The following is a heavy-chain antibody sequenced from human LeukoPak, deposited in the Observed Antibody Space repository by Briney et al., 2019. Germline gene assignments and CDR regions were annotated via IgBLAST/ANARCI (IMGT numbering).Heavy chain of an antibody. CDR1: GYTFTGYY. CDR2: INPNSGGT. CDR3: ARGGLRVMVYRLYYMDV. Sequence: ASVKVSCKASGYTFTGYYMHWVRQAPGQGLEWMGWINPNSGGTNYAQKFQGRVTMTRDTSIGTAYMELTRLRSDDTAVYYCARGGLRVMVYRLYYMDVWGKGTTVTVSS. J-gene: IGHJ6*03. V-gene: IGHV1-2*02. D-gene: IGHD2-8*01.